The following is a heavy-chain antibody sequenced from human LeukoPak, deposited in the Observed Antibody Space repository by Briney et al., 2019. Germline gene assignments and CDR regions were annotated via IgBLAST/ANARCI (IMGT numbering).Heavy chain of an antibody. CDR3: ARDVSMLRGVNLEYFDQ. V-gene: IGHV4-30-4*01. Sequence: RSSETLSLTCTVSGGSISSGDYYWSWIRQPPGKGLEWIGYIYYSGSTYYNPSLKSRLTISLDTSKNQFSLKLSSVTAADTAVYYCARDVSMLRGVNLEYFDQWGQGTLVTVSS. D-gene: IGHD3-10*01. CDR2: IYYSGST. J-gene: IGHJ4*02. CDR1: GGSISSGDYY.